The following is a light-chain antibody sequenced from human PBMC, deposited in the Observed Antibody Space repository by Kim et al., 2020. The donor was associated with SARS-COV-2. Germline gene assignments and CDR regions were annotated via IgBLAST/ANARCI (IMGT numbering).Light chain of an antibody. V-gene: IGLV1-40*01. CDR2: AKS. Sequence: QSVLTQPPSVSGAPGQRVTISCTGISSNIGAGYDVHWYRQVPGTVPKLLIYAKSNRPSGVPDRFSGSKSGTSASLAITGLQAEDEADYYCQSYDSSLSGSVFGRGTQLTVL. CDR1: SSNIGAGYD. J-gene: IGLJ3*02. CDR3: QSYDSSLSGSV.